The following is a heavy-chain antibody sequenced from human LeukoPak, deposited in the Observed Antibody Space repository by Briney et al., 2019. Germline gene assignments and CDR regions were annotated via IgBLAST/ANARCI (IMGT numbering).Heavy chain of an antibody. Sequence: ASVKVSCKASGYTFTSYGISWVRHAPGQGLEWMGWISAYNGNTNDAQKLQGRVTMTTDTSTSTAYMELRSLRSDDTAVYYCARDHQIVVVVAATPRFDYWGQGTLVTVSS. CDR2: ISAYNGNT. CDR3: ARDHQIVVVVAATPRFDY. D-gene: IGHD2-15*01. CDR1: GYTFTSYG. J-gene: IGHJ4*02. V-gene: IGHV1-18*01.